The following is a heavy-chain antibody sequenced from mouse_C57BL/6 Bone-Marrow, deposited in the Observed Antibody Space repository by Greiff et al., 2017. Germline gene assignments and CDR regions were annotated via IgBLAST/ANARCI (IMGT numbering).Heavy chain of an antibody. Sequence: VQLQQSGAELVRPGTSVKVSCKASGYAFTNYLIEWVKQRPGQGLEWIGVINPGSGGTNYNEKFKGKATLTADKSSSTAYMQLSSLTSEDSAVYFCARYPYTAMDYWGQGTSVTGSS. CDR2: INPGSGGT. J-gene: IGHJ4*01. V-gene: IGHV1-54*01. D-gene: IGHD2-10*01. CDR3: ARYPYTAMDY. CDR1: GYAFTNYL.